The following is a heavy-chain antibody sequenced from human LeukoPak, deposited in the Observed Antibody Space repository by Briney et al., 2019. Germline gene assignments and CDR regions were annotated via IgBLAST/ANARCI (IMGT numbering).Heavy chain of an antibody. CDR3: AKDIDAGQGSSWYYFDY. D-gene: IGHD6-13*01. J-gene: IGHJ4*02. Sequence: GGSLRLSCAASGFKFDDYGMSWVRQAPGKGLEWVSGISWNSGSIGYADSAKGRFTISRDNAKNSLYLQMNSLRAEDTALYYCAKDIDAGQGSSWYYFDYWGQGTLVTVSS. CDR2: ISWNSGSI. CDR1: GFKFDDYG. V-gene: IGHV3-9*01.